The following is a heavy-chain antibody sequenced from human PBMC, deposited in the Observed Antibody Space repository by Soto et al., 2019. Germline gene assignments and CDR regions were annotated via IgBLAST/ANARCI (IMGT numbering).Heavy chain of an antibody. CDR1: GYTFTTYG. J-gene: IGHJ4*02. Sequence: QVHLVQSGAEVRKPGASVKVSCKGSGYTFTTYGITWVRQAPGQGLEWMGWIGAHKDNTNYAKKVQGRATVTRDTSTSTAYMELRNLRSDDPAVYYCARGRYGEYWGQGALVTVSS. D-gene: IGHD3-10*01. V-gene: IGHV1-18*01. CDR3: ARGRYGEY. CDR2: IGAHKDNT.